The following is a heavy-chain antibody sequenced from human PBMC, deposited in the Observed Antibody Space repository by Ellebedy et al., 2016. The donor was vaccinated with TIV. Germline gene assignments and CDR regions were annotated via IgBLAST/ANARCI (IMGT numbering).Heavy chain of an antibody. CDR3: ARLGVIAAAGASDY. CDR2: IWYDGSNK. J-gene: IGHJ4*02. D-gene: IGHD6-13*01. CDR1: GFTFSSYG. Sequence: PGGSLRLSCAASGFTFSSYGMHWVRQAPGKGLEWVAVIWYDGSNKYYADSVNGRFTISRDNSKNTLYLQMNSLRAEDTAVYYCARLGVIAAAGASDYWGQGTLVIVSS. V-gene: IGHV3-33*08.